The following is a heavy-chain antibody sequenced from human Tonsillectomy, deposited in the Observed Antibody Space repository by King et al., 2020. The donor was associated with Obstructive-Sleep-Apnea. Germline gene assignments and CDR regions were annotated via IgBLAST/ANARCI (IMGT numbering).Heavy chain of an antibody. CDR1: GFTFSSYS. D-gene: IGHD3-22*01. V-gene: IGHV3-48*03. J-gene: IGHJ4*02. Sequence: VQLVESGGGLVQPGGSLRLSCAASGFTFSSYSLHWVRQAPGKGLEWLSYISSGGTTIYYADSVQGRFTISRDNAKNSLSLQINSLSAEDTAVYFCAREGGYYDSIGYAPIFDYWGQGTLVTVSS. CDR2: ISSGGTTI. CDR3: AREGGYYDSIGYAPIFDY.